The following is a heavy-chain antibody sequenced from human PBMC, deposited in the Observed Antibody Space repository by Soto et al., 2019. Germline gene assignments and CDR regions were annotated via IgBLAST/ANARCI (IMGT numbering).Heavy chain of an antibody. CDR1: GYSFTGYY. D-gene: IGHD2-8*02. J-gene: IGHJ4*02. Sequence: HEHLVQSGAEVKRPGASLQFSFKASGYSFTGYYIHWVRQAPGQGLEWMGWIHPDSGATNYAQNFQGSDTLTSDTSISTASMDLTRLTTDETADYAGARGDYGTGGYHFPYFDSWGQGTLVIVSS. V-gene: IGHV1-2*02. CDR2: IHPDSGAT. CDR3: ARGDYGTGGYHFPYFDS.